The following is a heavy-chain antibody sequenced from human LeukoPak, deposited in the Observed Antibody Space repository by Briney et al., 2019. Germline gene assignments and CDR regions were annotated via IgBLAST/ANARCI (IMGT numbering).Heavy chain of an antibody. D-gene: IGHD6-25*01. CDR2: ISYDGSNK. V-gene: IGHV3-30-3*01. CDR3: ARDQRYYYGMDV. Sequence: GGPLRLSCAASGFTFSSYAMHWVRQAPGKGLEWVAVISYDGSNKYYADSVKGRFTISRDNSKNTLYLQMNSLRAEDTAVYYCARDQRYYYGMDVWGQGTTVTVSS. J-gene: IGHJ6*02. CDR1: GFTFSSYA.